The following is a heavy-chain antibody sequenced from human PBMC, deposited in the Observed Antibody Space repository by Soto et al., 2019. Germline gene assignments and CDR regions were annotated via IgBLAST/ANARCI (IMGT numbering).Heavy chain of an antibody. J-gene: IGHJ1*01. CDR2: VYYTGST. CDR1: GGSISSGGYY. CDR3: AREYSSGWYGYFQH. D-gene: IGHD6-19*01. V-gene: IGHV4-31*03. Sequence: QVQLQESGPGLVKPSQTLSLTCTVSGGSISSGGYYWSWIRQYPGLCLEWIGAVYYTGSTYYKRPLKRRLTMSVDTSKNQFSLMLTSVTAADTAVYYCAREYSSGWYGYFQHWGQVIPGTVSS.